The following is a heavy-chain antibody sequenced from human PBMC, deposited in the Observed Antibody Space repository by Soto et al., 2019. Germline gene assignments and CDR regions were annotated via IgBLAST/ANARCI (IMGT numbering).Heavy chain of an antibody. D-gene: IGHD2-2*01. CDR1: GFTFSSYS. J-gene: IGHJ6*02. CDR3: ARRVVVVPAAISDYYYYGMDV. CDR2: ISSSSSYI. V-gene: IGHV3-21*01. Sequence: EVQLVESGGGLVKPGGSLRLSCAASGFTFSSYSMNWVRQAPGKGLEWVSSISSSSSYIYYADSVKGRFTISRDNAKNSLSLQMNSLRAEDTAVYYCARRVVVVPAAISDYYYYGMDVWGQGTTVTVSS.